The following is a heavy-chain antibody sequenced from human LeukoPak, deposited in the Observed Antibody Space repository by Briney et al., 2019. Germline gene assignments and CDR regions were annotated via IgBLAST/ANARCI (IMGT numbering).Heavy chain of an antibody. CDR2: IYYSGST. Sequence: SGTLSLTCTVSGGSISSYYWSWIRQPPGKGLEWIGYIYYSGSTNYNPSLKSRVTISVDTSKNQFSLKLSSVTAADTAVYYCARGGGDGYNYYYYGMDVWGQGTMVTVFS. V-gene: IGHV4-59*01. D-gene: IGHD5-24*01. J-gene: IGHJ6*02. CDR3: ARGGGDGYNYYYYGMDV. CDR1: GGSISSYY.